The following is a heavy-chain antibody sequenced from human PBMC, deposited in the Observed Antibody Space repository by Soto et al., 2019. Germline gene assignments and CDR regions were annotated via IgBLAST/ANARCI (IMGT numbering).Heavy chain of an antibody. CDR1: GGTFSSYT. D-gene: IGHD3-22*01. J-gene: IGHJ4*02. CDR2: IIPILGIA. CDR3: ARDPTYYYDSSGYTPVGY. Sequence: SVKVSCKASGGTFSSYTISWVRQAPGQGLEWMGRIIPILGIANYAQKFQGRVTITADKSTSTAYMELSSLRSEDTAVYYCARDPTYYYDSSGYTPVGYWGLG. V-gene: IGHV1-69*04.